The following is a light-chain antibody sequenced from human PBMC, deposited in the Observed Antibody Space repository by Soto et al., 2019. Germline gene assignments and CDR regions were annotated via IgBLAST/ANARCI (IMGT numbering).Light chain of an antibody. Sequence: QSVLTQPASVSGSPGQSITISCTGTSSDIGHYDYVSWYQQHPGKAPKLMIYEGSRRPSGVSNRFSASKSGNTASLTISGLQAEDEAEYYCCSYETSSTYVFGSGTKVTVL. CDR3: CSYETSSTYV. J-gene: IGLJ1*01. CDR2: EGS. V-gene: IGLV2-23*01. CDR1: SSDIGHYDY.